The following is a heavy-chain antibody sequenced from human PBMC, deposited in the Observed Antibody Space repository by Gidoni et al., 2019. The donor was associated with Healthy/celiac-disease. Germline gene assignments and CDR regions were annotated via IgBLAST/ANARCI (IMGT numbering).Heavy chain of an antibody. Sequence: QVQLVESGGGVVQPGRSLRLSCAASGFTFSSYGMHWVRQAPGKGLEWVAVIWYDGSNKYYADSVKGRFTISRDNSKNTLYLQMNSLRAEDTAVYYCASGYSGYDFTFDYWGQGTLVTVSS. D-gene: IGHD5-12*01. CDR1: GFTFSSYG. CDR2: IWYDGSNK. CDR3: ASGYSGYDFTFDY. V-gene: IGHV3-33*01. J-gene: IGHJ4*02.